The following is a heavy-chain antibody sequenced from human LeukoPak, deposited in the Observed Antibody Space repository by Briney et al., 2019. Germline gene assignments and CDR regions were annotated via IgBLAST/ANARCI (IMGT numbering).Heavy chain of an antibody. Sequence: SETLSLTCFVSGGSIGYYYWSWIRRPPGRGLEWIAYLSHSGSSDSNPSLTSRVTTLVDTSKNQFSLKLTSVTAADTAVYYCARARYANAWYAFDIWGHGTMVTVSS. V-gene: IGHV4-59*01. CDR1: GGSIGYYY. J-gene: IGHJ3*02. CDR3: ARARYANAWYAFDI. D-gene: IGHD2-2*01. CDR2: LSHSGSS.